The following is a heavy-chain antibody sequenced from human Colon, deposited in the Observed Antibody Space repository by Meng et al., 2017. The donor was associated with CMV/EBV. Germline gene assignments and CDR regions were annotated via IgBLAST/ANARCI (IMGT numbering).Heavy chain of an antibody. J-gene: IGHJ5*02. CDR1: GGSISRSSYY. D-gene: IGHD2/OR15-2a*01. Sequence: SETLSLTCTVSGGSISRSSYYWSWIQQRPGEGLEWIGFIYYNGNTEYNPSLKSRLTISIDTSKNQFFLNLRSVTAADTAVYHCVKIEGRCDSQSCSYYRWFDPWGQGILVTVSS. CDR3: VKIEGRCDSQSCSYYRWFDP. V-gene: IGHV4-61*05. CDR2: IYYNGNT.